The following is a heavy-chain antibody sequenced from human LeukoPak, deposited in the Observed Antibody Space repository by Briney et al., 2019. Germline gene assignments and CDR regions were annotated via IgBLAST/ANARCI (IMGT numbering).Heavy chain of an antibody. V-gene: IGHV3-43*01. CDR2: ISGDCGTT. Sequence: PGGSLRLSCGASGFNFNESSFHWVRQAPGKGLEWVSLISGDCGTTFYADSVRGRFTISRDNRRNSVHLQVNGLRLDDSALYYCVKDKGADKSPTLIYYYSYMDVWGKGSTVIVSS. J-gene: IGHJ6*03. CDR1: GFNFNESS. D-gene: IGHD2/OR15-2a*01. CDR3: VKDKGADKSPTLIYYYSYMDV.